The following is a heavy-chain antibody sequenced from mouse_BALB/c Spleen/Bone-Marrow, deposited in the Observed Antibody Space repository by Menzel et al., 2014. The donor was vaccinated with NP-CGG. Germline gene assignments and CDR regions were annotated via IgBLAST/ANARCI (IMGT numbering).Heavy chain of an antibody. CDR3: ARHNYGYFAMDY. CDR2: ISSGVSYT. D-gene: IGHD1-1*01. V-gene: IGHV5-6*01. J-gene: IGHJ4*01. CDR1: GFTFSNYD. Sequence: DVQLVESGGDLVKPGGSLKLSCATSGFTFSNYDVSWVRQTPDKRLEWVAIISSGVSYTYYPDSVKGRFTISRDNAKNTLYLQMSSLKSEDTAMYFCARHNYGYFAMDYWGQGTSVTGSS.